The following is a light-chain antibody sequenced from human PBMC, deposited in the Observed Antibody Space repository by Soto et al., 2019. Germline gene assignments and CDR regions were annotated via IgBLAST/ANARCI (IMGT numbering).Light chain of an antibody. CDR1: DNIVHW. Sequence: DIQMTQSPSTLSASVGDRVAITCRASDNIVHWVAWYQQKPGKAPKLLIYKAANLADEVPSRFAGSGSGTDFTLTITRLQPEDFALYYCHQYNSWPPGTFGQGTKVDIK. CDR3: HQYNSWPPGT. CDR2: KAA. V-gene: IGKV1-5*03. J-gene: IGKJ2*01.